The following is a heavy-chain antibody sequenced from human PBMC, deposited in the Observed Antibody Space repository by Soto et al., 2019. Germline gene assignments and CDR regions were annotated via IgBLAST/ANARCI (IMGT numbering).Heavy chain of an antibody. J-gene: IGHJ4*02. CDR1: GYTFTSYG. V-gene: IGHV1-18*01. Sequence: ASVKVSCKASGYTFTSYGISWVRQAPGQGLEWMGWISAYNGNTNYAQKLQGRVTMTTDTSTSTACMELRSLRSDDTAVYYCARETTVTRSFDYWGQGTLVTVSS. D-gene: IGHD4-17*01. CDR3: ARETTVTRSFDY. CDR2: ISAYNGNT.